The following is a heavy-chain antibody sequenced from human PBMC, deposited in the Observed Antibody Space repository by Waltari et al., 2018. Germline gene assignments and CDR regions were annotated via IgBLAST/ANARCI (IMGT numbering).Heavy chain of an antibody. J-gene: IGHJ4*02. Sequence: QVQLQQWGAGLLKPSETLSLTCAVYGGSFSASYWSWIRQPPGKGLEWIGEINHSGSTNYNPSLKSRVTISVDTSKNQFSLKLSSVTAADTAVYYCARDLGSSSSDYWGQGTLVTVSS. CDR2: INHSGST. D-gene: IGHD6-6*01. V-gene: IGHV4-34*01. CDR1: GGSFSASY. CDR3: ARDLGSSSSDY.